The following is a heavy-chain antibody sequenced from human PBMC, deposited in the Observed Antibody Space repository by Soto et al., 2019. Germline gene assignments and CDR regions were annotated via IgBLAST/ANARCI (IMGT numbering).Heavy chain of an antibody. D-gene: IGHD1-1*01. CDR2: THYSGST. J-gene: IGHJ4*01. V-gene: IGHV4-39*07. Sequence: SRTLSLPCIVSGGFISSSSYYWGWIRQPPGNRLAWIGSTHYSGSTYYNRSLESRITISMDTFNNQFSMKQSSVNAPDTPVYSGARGRANSHNY. CDR3: ARGRANSHNY. CDR1: GGFISSSSYY.